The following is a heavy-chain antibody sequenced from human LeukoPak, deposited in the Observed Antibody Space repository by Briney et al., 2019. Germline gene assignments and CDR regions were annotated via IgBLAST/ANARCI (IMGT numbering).Heavy chain of an antibody. D-gene: IGHD3-10*01. CDR3: ARGIGWFGDGPIDY. V-gene: IGHV4-4*07. Sequence: SETLSLTCTVSGGSISSYYWSWIRQPAGKGLEWIGRIYTSGSTNYNPSLKSRVTMSVDTSKNQFSLKLSSVTAADTAVYYCARGIGWFGDGPIDYWGQGTLVTVSS. J-gene: IGHJ4*02. CDR2: IYTSGST. CDR1: GGSISSYY.